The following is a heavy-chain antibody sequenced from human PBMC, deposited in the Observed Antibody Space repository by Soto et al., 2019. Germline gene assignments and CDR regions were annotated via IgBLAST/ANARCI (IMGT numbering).Heavy chain of an antibody. CDR2: ISFDGGDK. CDR3: AKDSGRGSADYFFDY. Sequence: VQLLESGGGLVQPGGSLRLSCAASGFTFSSYAMSWVRRDPGKGLEWVAVISFDGGDKKSADSVKGRFTISRDNSKNTLYLQMNSLRAEDTAVYYCAKDSGRGSADYFFDYWGRGTLVTVSS. D-gene: IGHD3-10*01. V-gene: IGHV3-30*18. J-gene: IGHJ4*02. CDR1: GFTFSSYA.